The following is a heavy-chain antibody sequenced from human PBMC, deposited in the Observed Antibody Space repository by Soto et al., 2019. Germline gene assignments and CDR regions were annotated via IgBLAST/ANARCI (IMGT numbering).Heavy chain of an antibody. Sequence: PSEILSLTCTVSGGSLRNFFWSGIRHPPGKGLEWIGHIYSSGKTDYNPSLETRVTMSIDTSMNQLSLKLNSVTAADTAVYFCVRTFPPAPRVVLSHNWFVPWGPGTLVTVSS. D-gene: IGHD2-2*01. CDR2: IYSSGKT. CDR1: GGSLRNFF. V-gene: IGHV4-59*01. CDR3: VRTFPPAPRVVLSHNWFVP. J-gene: IGHJ5*02.